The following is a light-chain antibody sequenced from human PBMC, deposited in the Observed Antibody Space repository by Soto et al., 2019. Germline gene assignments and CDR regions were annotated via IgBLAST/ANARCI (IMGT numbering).Light chain of an antibody. J-gene: IGKJ1*01. CDR3: QKYDRAPAA. CDR2: AAS. Sequence: DIQVTQSPSSLSAAPGDRITITCRASQDIRKFLAWYQQKPGKVPHLLIYAASTLRPGVPSRFSGNASGTDFTLTIASLQPEDVATYYCQKYDRAPAALGQGTKVDI. V-gene: IGKV1-27*01. CDR1: QDIRKF.